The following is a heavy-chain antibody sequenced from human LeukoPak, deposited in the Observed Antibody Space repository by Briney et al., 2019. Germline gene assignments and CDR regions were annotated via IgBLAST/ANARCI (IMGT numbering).Heavy chain of an antibody. J-gene: IGHJ4*02. V-gene: IGHV1-18*01. Sequence: ASVKVSCKASGYTFTSYGISWVRQAPGQGLEWMGWISAYNGNTNYAQKPQGRVTMTTDTSTSTAYMELRSLRSDDTAVYYCARDPGKAGRAAAGRGLDYWGQGTLVTVSS. D-gene: IGHD6-13*01. CDR3: ARDPGKAGRAAAGRGLDY. CDR1: GYTFTSYG. CDR2: ISAYNGNT.